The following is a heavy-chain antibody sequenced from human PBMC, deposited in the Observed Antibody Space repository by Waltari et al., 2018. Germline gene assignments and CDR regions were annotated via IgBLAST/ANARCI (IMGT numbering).Heavy chain of an antibody. CDR3: ATYSGASVGTAAFDV. CDR1: GVSITSNRHY. D-gene: IGHD5-12*01. Sequence: QLQLQESGPGLVKPSETLSLTCSVSGVSITSNRHYWGWIRQPPGQGREWIGTMSYSWATYSSPSLKSRVTISRDTSKSQLSLKLGSGTAADTAIYYCATYSGASVGTAAFDVWGQGTMVSVSS. J-gene: IGHJ3*01. V-gene: IGHV4-39*01. CDR2: MSYSWAT.